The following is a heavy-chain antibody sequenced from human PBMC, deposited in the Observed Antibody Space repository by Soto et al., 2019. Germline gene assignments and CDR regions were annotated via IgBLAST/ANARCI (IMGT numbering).Heavy chain of an antibody. V-gene: IGHV3-23*01. CDR2: ISGSGGRT. CDR3: AKGGYYSLFDI. J-gene: IGHJ3*02. CDR1: GFPFSSHA. Sequence: GGSLRLSFVASGFPFSSHAMSWVRQTPGKGLEWVSGISGSGGRTYYADSVKGRFTISRDNSNNTLSLQMHILRVEDTAVYFCAKGGYYSLFDIWGQGTMVTVSS. D-gene: IGHD3-16*01.